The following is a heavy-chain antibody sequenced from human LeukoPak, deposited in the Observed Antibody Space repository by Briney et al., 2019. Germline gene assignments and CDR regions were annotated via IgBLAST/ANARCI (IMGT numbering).Heavy chain of an antibody. J-gene: IGHJ4*02. V-gene: IGHV3-30*01. CDR3: ARVGCSSTSCPNPFDY. Sequence: GGSLRLSCAASGFTFSSYVMHWVRQAPGKGLEWVAVISYDGSNKYYADSVKGRFTISRDNSKNTLYLQMNSLRAEDTAVYYCARVGCSSTSCPNPFDYWGQGTLVTVSS. CDR1: GFTFSSYV. D-gene: IGHD2-2*01. CDR2: ISYDGSNK.